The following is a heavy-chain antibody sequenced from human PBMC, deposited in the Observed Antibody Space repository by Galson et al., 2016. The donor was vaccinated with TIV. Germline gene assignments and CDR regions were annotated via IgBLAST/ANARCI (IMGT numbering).Heavy chain of an antibody. Sequence: SLRLSCAGSGXTFNNGWMNXVRQAPGXGLEWVGRIRSNTDGGXIDYAAPVKGRFTISRYDSKNAPYLQMNSLKTEDTGMYYCTAGVPARLASDYWGQGTLVTVSS. V-gene: IGHV3-15*07. D-gene: IGHD2-2*01. CDR3: TAGVPARLASDY. J-gene: IGHJ4*02. CDR1: GXTFNNGW. CDR2: IRSNTDGGXI.